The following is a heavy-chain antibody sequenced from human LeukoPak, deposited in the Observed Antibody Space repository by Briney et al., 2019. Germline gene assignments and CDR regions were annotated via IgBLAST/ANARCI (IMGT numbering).Heavy chain of an antibody. V-gene: IGHV1-46*01. D-gene: IGHD5-18*01. CDR2: INPSGGST. CDR1: GYTFTSYY. CDR3: ARGRGYSYGFDRWYYYYYMDV. Sequence: ASVKVSCKASGYTFTSYYMHWVRQAPGQGLEWMGIINPSGGSTSYAQKFQGRVTMTRDTSTSTVYMELSSLSSEDTAVYYCARGRGYSYGFDRWYYYYYMDVWGKGTTVTVSS. J-gene: IGHJ6*03.